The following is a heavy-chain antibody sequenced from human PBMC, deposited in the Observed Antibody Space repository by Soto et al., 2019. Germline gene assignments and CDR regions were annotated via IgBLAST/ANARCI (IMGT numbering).Heavy chain of an antibody. Sequence: EASVKVSCKTFGYSFHNSGISWVRQAPGQGLEWMGWISVFNGYAHYAQKFQGRVIMTADTFTNTAYMELRGLRSDDTAMYYCSKNGTTWFASWGQGSPVTVS. CDR3: SKNGTTWFAS. J-gene: IGHJ5*01. D-gene: IGHD1-1*01. CDR1: GYSFHNSG. CDR2: ISVFNGYA. V-gene: IGHV1-18*01.